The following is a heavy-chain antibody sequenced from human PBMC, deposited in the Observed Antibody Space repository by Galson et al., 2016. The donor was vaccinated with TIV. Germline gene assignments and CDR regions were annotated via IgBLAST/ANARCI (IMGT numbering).Heavy chain of an antibody. Sequence: SLRLSCAASGFTFGSYDMHWVRQAPGKGLEWVAFIAHDGSSRNYADSVKGRFPISRDNSKNRLNLHMNSLRPEDTAVYYCARTFNSYYIDYWGQGTLVPVSS. CDR3: ARTFNSYYIDY. CDR2: IAHDGSSR. CDR1: GFTFGSYD. J-gene: IGHJ4*02. V-gene: IGHV3-30*13. D-gene: IGHD5-24*01.